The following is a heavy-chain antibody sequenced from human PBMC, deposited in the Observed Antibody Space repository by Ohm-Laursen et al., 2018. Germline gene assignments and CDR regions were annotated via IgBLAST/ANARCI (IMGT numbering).Heavy chain of an antibody. D-gene: IGHD4-17*01. Sequence: SLRLSCTASGFTFSTYSMNWVRQAPGKGLEWLSYIDASGGTIYYADSMKGRFTISRDNAKNELYLQMNGLRGEDTAVYYCARGAPLYGGFDYWGQGTLVTVSS. CDR3: ARGAPLYGGFDY. V-gene: IGHV3-48*01. CDR2: IDASGGTI. J-gene: IGHJ4*02. CDR1: GFTFSTYS.